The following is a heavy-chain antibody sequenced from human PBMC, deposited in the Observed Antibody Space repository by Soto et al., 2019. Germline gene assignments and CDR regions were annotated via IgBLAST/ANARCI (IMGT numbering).Heavy chain of an antibody. J-gene: IGHJ6*03. CDR1: GGSISSYY. Sequence: SETLSLTCTVSGGSISSYYWSWIRQPPGKGLEWIGYIYYSGSTNYNPSLKSRVTISVDTSKNQFSLKLSSVTAADTAVYYCARLGEGPTDFWSGKTAYYYYMDVWGKGTTVTVSS. D-gene: IGHD3-3*01. V-gene: IGHV4-59*01. CDR2: IYYSGST. CDR3: ARLGEGPTDFWSGKTAYYYYMDV.